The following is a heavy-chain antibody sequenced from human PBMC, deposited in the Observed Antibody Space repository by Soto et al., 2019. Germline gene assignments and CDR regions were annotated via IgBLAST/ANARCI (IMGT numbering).Heavy chain of an antibody. Sequence: QVQLVQCGAEVKKPGASVKVSCKAPGYIFPSCTISWVRQAPGQGLEWMGWISAYNGNIKDAQKFQGRFTMTTDTSTSTAYMELRSLTSDDTAMYYCAIANYGDNDYWGQGTLVTVSS. CDR3: AIANYGDNDY. V-gene: IGHV1-18*01. J-gene: IGHJ4*02. CDR2: ISAYNGNI. CDR1: GYIFPSCT. D-gene: IGHD4-17*01.